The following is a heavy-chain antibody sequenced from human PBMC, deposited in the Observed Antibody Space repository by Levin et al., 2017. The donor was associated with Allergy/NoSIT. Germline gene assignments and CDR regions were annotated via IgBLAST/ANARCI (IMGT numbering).Heavy chain of an antibody. D-gene: IGHD6-13*01. CDR1: GFAFSTYG. J-gene: IGHJ4*02. CDR3: ASDKQGNSRSRSWGY. V-gene: IGHV3-33*01. Sequence: GESLKISCAASGFAFSTYGMHWVRQAPGKGLEWVAVIWYDGHKYFADSVKGRFTISRDNSKNTLFLQMNSLRVEDTAIYYCASDKQGNSRSRSWGYWGQGTLVTVSS. CDR2: IWYDGHK.